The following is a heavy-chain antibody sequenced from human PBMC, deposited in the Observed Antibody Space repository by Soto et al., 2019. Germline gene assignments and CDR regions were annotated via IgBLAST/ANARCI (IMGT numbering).Heavy chain of an antibody. J-gene: IGHJ4*02. V-gene: IGHV4-61*01. CDR2: IYYSGST. CDR1: GGSVSSGSYY. D-gene: IGHD3-22*01. CDR3: ARVSYYDSSGHPYY. Sequence: QVQLQESGPGLVKPSETLSLTCTVSGGSVSSGSYYWSWIRQPPGKGLEWIGYIYYSGSTNYNPSLMSRVTISVATSKNQFSLKLSSVTAADTAVYYCARVSYYDSSGHPYYWGQGTLVTVSS.